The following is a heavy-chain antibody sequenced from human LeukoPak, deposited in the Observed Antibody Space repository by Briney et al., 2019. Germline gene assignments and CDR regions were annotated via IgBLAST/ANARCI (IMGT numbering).Heavy chain of an antibody. CDR1: GFTVSSNY. V-gene: IGHV3-53*01. CDR2: IYSGGST. J-gene: IGHJ4*02. Sequence: GGSLRLSCAASGFTVSSNYTSWVRQAPGKGLEWVSVIYSGGSTYYADSVKGRFTISRDNSKNTLYLQMNSLRAEDTAVYYCATEGEGRGFDYWGQGTLVTVSS. D-gene: IGHD1-26*01. CDR3: ATEGEGRGFDY.